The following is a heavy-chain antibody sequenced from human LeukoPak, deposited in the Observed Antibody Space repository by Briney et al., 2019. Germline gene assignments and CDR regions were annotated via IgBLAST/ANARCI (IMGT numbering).Heavy chain of an antibody. J-gene: IGHJ4*02. Sequence: PSETLSLTCTVSGGSISSSSSYWGWIRQPPGKGLEWIGSIYYSGSTYYNPSLRSRVTISVDTSKNQFSLKLSSVTAADTAVYYCARHPSLHYYFDYWGQGTLVTVSS. CDR1: GGSISSSSSY. CDR3: ARHPSLHYYFDY. D-gene: IGHD2-15*01. V-gene: IGHV4-39*01. CDR2: IYYSGST.